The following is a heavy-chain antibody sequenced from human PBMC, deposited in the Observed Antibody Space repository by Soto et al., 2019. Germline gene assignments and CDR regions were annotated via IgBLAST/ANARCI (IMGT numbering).Heavy chain of an antibody. V-gene: IGHV1-18*01. CDR1: GYTFTSYG. CDR3: ARVSGYSLGFYY. Sequence: QVQLVQSGAEVKKPGASVKVSCKTSGYTFTSYGISWVRQAPGQGLEWMGWISAYNGHTNYAQKTQGRVTMTTDTVTGPAYMELRSLRSDDTAVYYFARVSGYSLGFYYWGQGTLVTVSS. CDR2: ISAYNGHT. J-gene: IGHJ4*02. D-gene: IGHD5-18*01.